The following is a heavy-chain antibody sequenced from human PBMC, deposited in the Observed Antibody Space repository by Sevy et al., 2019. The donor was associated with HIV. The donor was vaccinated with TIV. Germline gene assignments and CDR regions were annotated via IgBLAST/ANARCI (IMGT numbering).Heavy chain of an antibody. CDR2: ISDSGATI. Sequence: GGSLRLSCVASGFTYSMNWVRQAPGKGLEWVSYISDSGATIHYADSVKGRFTISRDNAQNSLYLQMNTLRAEDTAVYYCASQRGGYERLYYFDSWGQGTLVTVSS. V-gene: IGHV3-48*01. D-gene: IGHD5-12*01. CDR1: GFTYS. J-gene: IGHJ4*02. CDR3: ASQRGGYERLYYFDS.